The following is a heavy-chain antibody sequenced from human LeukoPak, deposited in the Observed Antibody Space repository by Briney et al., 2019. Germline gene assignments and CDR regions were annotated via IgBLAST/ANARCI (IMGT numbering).Heavy chain of an antibody. J-gene: IGHJ5*02. CDR1: GGSISSYY. CDR3: ASRAWGFDP. Sequence: SETLSLTCTVSGGSISSYYWSWIRQPPGKGLEWIGEINHSGSTNYNPSLKSRVTISVDTSKNQFSLKLSSVTAADTAVYYCASRAWGFDPWGQGTLVTVSS. V-gene: IGHV4-34*01. CDR2: INHSGST. D-gene: IGHD7-27*01.